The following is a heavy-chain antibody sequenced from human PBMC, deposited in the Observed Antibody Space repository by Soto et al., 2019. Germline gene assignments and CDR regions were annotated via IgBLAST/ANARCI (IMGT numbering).Heavy chain of an antibody. CDR3: ARGVLSRCGVGDP. CDR1: GFTFSSSW. V-gene: IGHV3-74*01. CDR2: ISTAGTGT. J-gene: IGHJ5*02. Sequence: EVQLVESGGGLVQPGGSLRLSCAASGFTFSSSWMHWVRQAPGKGLVWVSRISTAGTGTDYADSVKGRFTISRDYAKNTLYLEINRLRADDTAVYYCARGVLSRCGVGDPWGQGTLVTVSS. D-gene: IGHD2-21*01.